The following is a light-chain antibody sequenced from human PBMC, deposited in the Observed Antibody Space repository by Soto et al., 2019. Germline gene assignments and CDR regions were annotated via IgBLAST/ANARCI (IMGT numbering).Light chain of an antibody. CDR2: AAS. J-gene: IGKJ4*01. CDR1: QGISTS. V-gene: IGKV1-16*02. CDR3: QQYNSYPLT. Sequence: DIQMTQSPSSLSASVGDRVTITCRASQGISTSLFWFQQKPGKAPQSLIYAASSLQSGVPSKFSGSGSGTDFTLTISSLQPEDFATYYCQQYNSYPLTFGGGTKVEIK.